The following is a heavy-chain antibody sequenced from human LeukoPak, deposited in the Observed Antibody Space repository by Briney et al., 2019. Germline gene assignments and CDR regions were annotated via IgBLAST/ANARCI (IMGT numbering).Heavy chain of an antibody. Sequence: PEGSLRLSCAASGFTFTNYWMTWVRQTPGKGLEWVANIKQDGSQIFYVDSVKGRFTISRDSAKSSVYLQMNNVRAEDTAVYHCARIGYSSSSFDFWGQGTLVTVSS. V-gene: IGHV3-7*01. D-gene: IGHD6-6*01. CDR2: IKQDGSQI. CDR3: ARIGYSSSSFDF. J-gene: IGHJ4*02. CDR1: GFTFTNYW.